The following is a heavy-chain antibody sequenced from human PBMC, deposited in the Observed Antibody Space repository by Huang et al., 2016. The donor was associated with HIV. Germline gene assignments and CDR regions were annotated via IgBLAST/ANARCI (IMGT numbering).Heavy chain of an antibody. CDR2: INHSGSA. D-gene: IGHD2-21*02. Sequence: QVRLEQWGAGLLKPSETLSLTCAVSGGSFSGYQWTCIRPSPGKGLEWIGEINHSGSATYNPSLKTRVTITGDMYKNQCSLKMTSLTVTDTAVYFCARGLRFCRGGDCFPTHFQHWSQG. V-gene: IGHV4-34*02. CDR3: ARGLRFCRGGDCFPTHFQH. J-gene: IGHJ1*01. CDR1: GGSFSGYQ.